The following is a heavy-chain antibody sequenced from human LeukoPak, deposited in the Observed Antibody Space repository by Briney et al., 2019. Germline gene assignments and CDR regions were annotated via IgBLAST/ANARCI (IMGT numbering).Heavy chain of an antibody. CDR2: ISGSGGST. J-gene: IGHJ4*02. CDR1: GFTFSSYA. CDR3: AKDLYYDSSGLDY. D-gene: IGHD3-22*01. V-gene: IGHV3-23*01. Sequence: PGGSLRLSCAASGFTFSSYAVNWVRQAPGKGLEWVSTISGSGGSTYYADSVKGRFTISRDNSKNTLYLEMNSLRAEDTAVYYCAKDLYYDSSGLDYWAQGTLVTVSS.